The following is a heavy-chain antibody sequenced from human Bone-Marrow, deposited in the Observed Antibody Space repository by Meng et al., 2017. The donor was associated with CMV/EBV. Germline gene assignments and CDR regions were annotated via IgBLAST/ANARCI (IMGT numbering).Heavy chain of an antibody. D-gene: IGHD5-18*01. V-gene: IGHV4-39*01. Sequence: WVRQAPGKGLEWIGSIYYSGTTYYNPSLKSRVTISVDTSKNQFSLKLSSVTAADTAVYYCARFDTAMGGMDVWGQGTTVTVSS. J-gene: IGHJ6*02. CDR3: ARFDTAMGGMDV. CDR2: IYYSGTT.